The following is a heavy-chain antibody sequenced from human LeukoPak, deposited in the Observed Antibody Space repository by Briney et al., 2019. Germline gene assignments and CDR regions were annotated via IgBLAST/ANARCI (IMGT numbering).Heavy chain of an antibody. CDR1: GFTFSNYW. V-gene: IGHV3-7*01. Sequence: PGGSPRLSCAASGFTFSNYWMTWLRQAPGRGLEGVANIRQDGGTKYYVDSVKGRFTISRDNAMNSLYLQMNSLRAEDTAVYYCARDQAPSFSGGHYDAFDIWGQGTVVTVSS. D-gene: IGHD1-26*01. J-gene: IGHJ3*02. CDR2: IRQDGGTK. CDR3: ARDQAPSFSGGHYDAFDI.